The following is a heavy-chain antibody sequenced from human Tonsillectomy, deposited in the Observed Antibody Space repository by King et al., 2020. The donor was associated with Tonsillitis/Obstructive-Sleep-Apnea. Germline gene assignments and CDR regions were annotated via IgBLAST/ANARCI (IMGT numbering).Heavy chain of an antibody. CDR2: ISTHNGNT. D-gene: IGHD5-12*01. J-gene: IGHJ6*02. V-gene: IGHV1-18*01. Sequence: QLVQSGPEVKNPGASVRVSCEASGYTFTDYGISWVRQAPGQGLEWLGWISTHNGNTNYTQELQGRLTMTINTSTSTAYMELRNLRSDDTAIYYCARATRFGMDVWAQGTPVPVSS. CDR3: ARATRFGMDV. CDR1: GYTFTDYG.